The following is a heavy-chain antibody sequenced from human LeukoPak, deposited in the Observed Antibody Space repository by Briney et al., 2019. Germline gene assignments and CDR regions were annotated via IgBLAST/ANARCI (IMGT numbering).Heavy chain of an antibody. CDR3: ATDMITFGGVNDY. CDR1: GYTLTELS. J-gene: IGHJ4*02. Sequence: ASVQDSFKVSGYTLTELSMHGVRQAPGKGLEWMGGFDPEDCETIYAQKFQGRVTMTEDTSTDTAYMELSRLRSEDTAVYYCATDMITFGGVNDYWGQGTLVTVSS. CDR2: FDPEDCET. V-gene: IGHV1-24*01. D-gene: IGHD3-16*01.